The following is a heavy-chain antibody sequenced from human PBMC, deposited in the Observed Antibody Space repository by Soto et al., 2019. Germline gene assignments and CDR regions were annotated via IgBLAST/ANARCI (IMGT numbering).Heavy chain of an antibody. V-gene: IGHV1-18*01. Sequence: QVHLVQSGAEVKKPGASVKVSCKGSGYAFTTYGITWVRQAPGQGLEWMGWISANNVNTNYAQKLQGRVTVTRDTSTSPAYMELRSLRSDDTSVYYWARGRDVDYWGQGALVTVSS. J-gene: IGHJ4*02. CDR1: GYAFTTYG. CDR2: ISANNVNT. CDR3: ARGRDVDY.